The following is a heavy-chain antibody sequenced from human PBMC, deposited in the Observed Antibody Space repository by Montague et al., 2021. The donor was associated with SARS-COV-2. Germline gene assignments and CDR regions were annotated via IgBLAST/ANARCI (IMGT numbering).Heavy chain of an antibody. CDR1: GGSSTDHY. V-gene: IGHV4-59*11. CDR2: IFYTGST. Sequence: SETLSLTCSVSGGSSTDHYWTWIRQSPGKGLQWIGYIFYTGSTKFNPSLKSRVSMSLDTSKNHFSLRLSAVTAADTARYYCARVQNICFIANCVNYFDVWGLGALVTVSS. CDR3: ARVQNICFIANCVNYFDV. J-gene: IGHJ4*01. D-gene: IGHD2-15*01.